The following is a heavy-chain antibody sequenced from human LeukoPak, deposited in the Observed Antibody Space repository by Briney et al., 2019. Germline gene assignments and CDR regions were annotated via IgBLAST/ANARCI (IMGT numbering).Heavy chain of an antibody. CDR2: IYTSGST. D-gene: IGHD3-9*01. J-gene: IGHJ6*02. CDR1: GGSISSHY. CDR3: ASTSNYDILTGYGMDV. V-gene: IGHV4-4*07. Sequence: SETLSLTCTVSGGSISSHYWSWIRQPPGKGLEWIGRIYTSGSTNYNPSLKSRVTMSVDTSKNQFSLQLSSVTAADTAVYYCASTSNYDILTGYGMDVWGQGTTVTVSS.